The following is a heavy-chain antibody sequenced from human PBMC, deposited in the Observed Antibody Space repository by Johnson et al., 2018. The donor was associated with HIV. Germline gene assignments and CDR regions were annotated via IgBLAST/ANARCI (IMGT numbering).Heavy chain of an antibody. Sequence: QVQLVESGGCVVQPGGSLRISCAASGFTFRSYGMHWVRQAPGKGLEWVAFIRYDGSNKYYADSVKGRFTISRDNSKNTLYLQMNSLRAEDTAVYYCASYCSGGSCYRRSPSDAFDIWGQGTIVTVSS. D-gene: IGHD2-15*01. CDR3: ASYCSGGSCYRRSPSDAFDI. V-gene: IGHV3-30*02. J-gene: IGHJ3*02. CDR2: IRYDGSNK. CDR1: GFTFRSYG.